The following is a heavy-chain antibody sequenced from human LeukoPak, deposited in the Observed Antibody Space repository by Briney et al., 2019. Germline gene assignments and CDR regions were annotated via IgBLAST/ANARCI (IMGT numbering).Heavy chain of an antibody. CDR3: ARDRAWNYFDY. J-gene: IGHJ4*02. D-gene: IGHD3-3*01. V-gene: IGHV3-30*03. CDR1: GFTFSRHG. CDR2: ISNDGSRK. Sequence: GGSLRLSCAPSGFTFSRHGMHWVRQAPGKGLEWVAIISNDGSRKYYAHSVEGRFTVSRDNSKNTLYLQMDSLRAEDTAVYYCARDRAWNYFDYWGQGTLVTVSS.